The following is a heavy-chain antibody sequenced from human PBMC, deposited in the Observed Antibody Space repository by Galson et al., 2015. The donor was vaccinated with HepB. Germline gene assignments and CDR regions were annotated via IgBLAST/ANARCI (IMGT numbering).Heavy chain of an antibody. V-gene: IGHV5-51*01. Sequence: QSGAEVKKPGESLKISCQSFGYSFTTYWIGWVRQMPGKGLEWMGVIYPVDFDTRYSPSFRGQVTISVDTSISTAYLQWSSLKASDTAIYYCIRGKNWNYDYWGQGTLVTVSS. CDR2: IYPVDFDT. J-gene: IGHJ4*02. CDR1: GYSFTTYW. D-gene: IGHD1-7*01. CDR3: IRGKNWNYDY.